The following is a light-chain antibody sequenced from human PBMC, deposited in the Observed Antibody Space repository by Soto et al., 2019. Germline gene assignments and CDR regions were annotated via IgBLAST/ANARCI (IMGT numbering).Light chain of an antibody. J-gene: IGLJ2*01. CDR2: DVS. CDR3: CSYAGSYTLGV. CDR1: RSNVGGYNY. V-gene: IGLV2-11*01. Sequence: QSALTQPRSVSGSPGQSVTISCTGTRSNVGGYNYVSWYQQQTGKAPKLMIYDVSKRPSGVPERFSGSKSGNTASLTISGLQAEDEADYYCCSYAGSYTLGVFGGGTKLTVL.